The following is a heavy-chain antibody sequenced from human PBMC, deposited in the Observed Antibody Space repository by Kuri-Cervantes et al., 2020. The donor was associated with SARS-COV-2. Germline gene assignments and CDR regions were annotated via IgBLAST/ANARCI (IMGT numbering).Heavy chain of an antibody. CDR1: RYTFTAYY. CDR2: INTDSGGT. Sequence: ASVKVSCKASRYTFTAYYIQWVRQAPGQGLEWMGWINTDSGGTKYGQKFQGRITMTRDTSISTAYMELSRLRSDDAAVYYCAWWVSYRGIFGCMDVWGKGTTVTVSS. CDR3: AWWVSYRGIFGCMDV. D-gene: IGHD3-3*01. V-gene: IGHV1-2*02. J-gene: IGHJ6*03.